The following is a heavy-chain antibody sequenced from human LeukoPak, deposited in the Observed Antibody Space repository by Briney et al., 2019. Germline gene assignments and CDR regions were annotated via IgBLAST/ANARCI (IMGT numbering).Heavy chain of an antibody. J-gene: IGHJ4*02. Sequence: GGSLRLSCAASGFTFSNAWMSWVRQAPGKGLEWVDRIKSKTDGGTTDYAAPVKGRFTISRDDSKNTLYLQMNSLKTEDTAVYYCTNVYLAVAGNWGQGTLVTVSS. CDR1: GFTFSNAW. D-gene: IGHD6-19*01. V-gene: IGHV3-15*01. CDR3: TNVYLAVAGN. CDR2: IKSKTDGGTT.